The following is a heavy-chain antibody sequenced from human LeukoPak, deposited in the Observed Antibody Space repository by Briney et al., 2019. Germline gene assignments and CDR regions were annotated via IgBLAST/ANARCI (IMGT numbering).Heavy chain of an antibody. J-gene: IGHJ4*02. D-gene: IGHD1-26*01. V-gene: IGHV1-2*02. CDR3: ARVAKSGIGSDDF. Sequence: ASVKVSCKAAGCTFTGDYVHWVRQAPGQGLEWMGWINPYSGDTNYAQKFQGRVAMTRDTYISTADMELSSLQSDDTAMYYCARVAKSGIGSDDFWGQGTLVTASS. CDR2: INPYSGDT. CDR1: GCTFTGDY.